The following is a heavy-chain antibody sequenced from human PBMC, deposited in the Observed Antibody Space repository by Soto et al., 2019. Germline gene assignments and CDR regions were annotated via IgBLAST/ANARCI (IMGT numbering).Heavy chain of an antibody. D-gene: IGHD1-26*01. CDR3: ARGVGSSPPRY. CDR1: GGSISSSNW. Sequence: PSETLSLTCAVSGGSISSSNWWSWVRQPPGKGLEWIGEIYASGSPYYNPSLRSRVTISADTSKNQISLKLTSPTAADTAVYYCARGVGSSPPRYWGRGTLVTVSS. J-gene: IGHJ4*02. V-gene: IGHV4-4*02. CDR2: IYASGSP.